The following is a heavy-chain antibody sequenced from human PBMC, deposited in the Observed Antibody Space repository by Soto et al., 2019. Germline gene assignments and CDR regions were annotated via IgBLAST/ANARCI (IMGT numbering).Heavy chain of an antibody. Sequence: GESLKISCKGSGYNFNSHWIAWVRQMPGKGLEWMGVIYPGDSDTRYRPSFQGQVTISADTSISTVYLQWSSLKAADTATYYCARPLLEYQYYYGMDVWGQGTTVTVSS. D-gene: IGHD2-2*01. CDR3: ARPLLEYQYYYGMDV. CDR2: IYPGDSDT. J-gene: IGHJ6*02. CDR1: GYNFNSHW. V-gene: IGHV5-51*01.